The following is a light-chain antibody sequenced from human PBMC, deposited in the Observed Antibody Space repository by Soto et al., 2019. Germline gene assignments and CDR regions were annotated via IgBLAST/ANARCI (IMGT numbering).Light chain of an antibody. J-gene: IGLJ1*01. V-gene: IGLV2-23*01. CDR3: CSYSGSSTSRV. CDR2: EGS. CDR1: SGDVGSYNL. Sequence: QSALTQPASVSGSPGQSITISCAGTSGDVGSYNLVSWYQQHPGKAPKLMIYEGSKRPSGVSYRFSGSKSGNTASLTISGLQHDDEADDYCCSYSGSSTSRVFGTGTKLTVL.